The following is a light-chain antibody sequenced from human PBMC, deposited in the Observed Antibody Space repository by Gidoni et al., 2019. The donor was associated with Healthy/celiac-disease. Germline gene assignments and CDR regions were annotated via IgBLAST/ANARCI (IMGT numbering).Light chain of an antibody. CDR1: SSNIGAGYD. CDR2: GNS. CDR3: QSYDSSLSAV. J-gene: IGLJ1*01. V-gene: IGLV1-40*01. Sequence: QSVLTQPPSVSGAPGQRVTISCTGSSSNIGAGYDVHWYPQLPGTAPKLLIYGNSNRPSGVPDRFSGSKSGTSASLAITGLQAEDEADYYCQSYDSSLSAVFGTGTKVTVL.